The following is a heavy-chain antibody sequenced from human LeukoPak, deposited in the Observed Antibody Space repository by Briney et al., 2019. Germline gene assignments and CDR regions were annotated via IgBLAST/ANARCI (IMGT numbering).Heavy chain of an antibody. J-gene: IGHJ4*02. V-gene: IGHV1-18*04. CDR3: ARLTSSSWSYYFDY. D-gene: IGHD6-13*01. CDR1: GYTFTSYG. CDR2: ISAYNGNT. Sequence: GASVKVSCKASGYTFTSYGISWVRQAPGQGLEWMGWISAYNGNTNYAQKLQGRVTMTTDTSTSTAYMELRSLRSDDTAVYYCARLTSSSWSYYFDYWGKGTLVTVSS.